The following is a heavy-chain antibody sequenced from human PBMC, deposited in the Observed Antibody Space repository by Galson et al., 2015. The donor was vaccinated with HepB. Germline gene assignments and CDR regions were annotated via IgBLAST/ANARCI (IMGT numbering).Heavy chain of an antibody. CDR3: ARHPTRTFGGVIWL. D-gene: IGHD3-16*01. CDR1: GGSISSSSYY. V-gene: IGHV4-39*01. CDR2: IYYSGST. Sequence: ETLSLTCTVSGGSISSSSYYWGWIRQPPGKGLEWIGSIYYSGSTYYNPSLKSRVTISVDTSKNQFSLKLSSVSAADTAVYYCARHPTRTFGGVIWLWGQGTLVTVSS. J-gene: IGHJ4*02.